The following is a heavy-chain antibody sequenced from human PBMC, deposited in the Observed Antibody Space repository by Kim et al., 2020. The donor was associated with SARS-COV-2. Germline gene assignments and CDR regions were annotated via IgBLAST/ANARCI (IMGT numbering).Heavy chain of an antibody. D-gene: IGHD1-1*01. CDR3: ARDQGGRYVDY. Sequence: SETLSLTCAVSGDSFSSVAYYWSWIRRPPGRGLEWIGYISYSGSKYFNPSHQSRVTMSVDTSKNQFSLDLSSVTAADTAVYFCARDQGGRYVDYWGQGALVTVSS. J-gene: IGHJ4*02. CDR1: GDSFSSVAYY. V-gene: IGHV4-30-4*01. CDR2: ISYSGSK.